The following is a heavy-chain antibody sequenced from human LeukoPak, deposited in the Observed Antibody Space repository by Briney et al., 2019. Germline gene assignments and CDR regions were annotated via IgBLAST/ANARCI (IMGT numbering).Heavy chain of an antibody. V-gene: IGHV3-9*01. D-gene: IGHD6-19*01. Sequence: GGSLRLSCAASGFTFSSYWMHWVRQAPGKGLEWVSGISWNSGSIGYADSVKGRFTISRDNAKNSLYLQMNSLRAEDTALYYCAKGSSIAVAGHFDYWGQGTLVTVSS. CDR3: AKGSSIAVAGHFDY. CDR2: ISWNSGSI. J-gene: IGHJ4*02. CDR1: GFTFSSYW.